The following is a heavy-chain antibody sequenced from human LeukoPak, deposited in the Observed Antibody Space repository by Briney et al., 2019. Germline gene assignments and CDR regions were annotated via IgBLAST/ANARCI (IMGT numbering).Heavy chain of an antibody. Sequence: GGSLSPSCQASGSTFSSYAMTWFRKAPGKGLEWVSGIGGGGTEYYADSVKGRFIISSDSSQNLVHLQMNSLTVEDTAVYYCARAQGALDYWGQGTLVTVSS. V-gene: IGHV3-23*01. CDR3: ARAQGALDY. CDR2: IGGGGTE. J-gene: IGHJ4*02. D-gene: IGHD1-26*01. CDR1: GSTFSSYA.